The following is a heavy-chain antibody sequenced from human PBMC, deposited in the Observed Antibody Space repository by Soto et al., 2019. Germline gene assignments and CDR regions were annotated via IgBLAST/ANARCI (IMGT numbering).Heavy chain of an antibody. CDR3: ARDLVPIWNYVGLAPGAQHWFDP. CDR1: GYTFNNYF. CDR2: ITPSSGST. V-gene: IGHV1-46*02. D-gene: IGHD1-7*01. Sequence: QVQLVQSGAEVRKPGASVKVSCKASGYTFNNYFMHWVRQAPAQGLEWMGVITPSSGSTTYAQRFQGRLTMTRDTSTSTVYMELWSLRSEDTAVYFCARDLVPIWNYVGLAPGAQHWFDPWGQGTLVTVSS. J-gene: IGHJ5*02.